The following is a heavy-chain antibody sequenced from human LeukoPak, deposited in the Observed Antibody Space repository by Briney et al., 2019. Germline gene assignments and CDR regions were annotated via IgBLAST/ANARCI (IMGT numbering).Heavy chain of an antibody. CDR3: ARDDYGSGSYYLYYYYGMDV. Sequence: ASVKVSCKASGYTFTSYGIGWVRQAPGQGLEWMGWISAYNGNTNYAQKLQGRVTMTTDTSTSTAYMELRSLRSDDTAVYYCARDDYGSGSYYLYYYYGMDVWGQGTTVTVSS. J-gene: IGHJ6*02. D-gene: IGHD3-10*01. CDR2: ISAYNGNT. V-gene: IGHV1-18*01. CDR1: GYTFTSYG.